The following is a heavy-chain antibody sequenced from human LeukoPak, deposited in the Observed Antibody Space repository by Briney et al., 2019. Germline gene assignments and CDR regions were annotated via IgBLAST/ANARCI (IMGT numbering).Heavy chain of an antibody. Sequence: PGGSLRLSCAASGFTFTDSWMNWVRQAPGKGLEWVGRIKSKTDGGTTDYAAPVKGRFTVSRDDSKKMLYLQMNRLKTEDTGVYYCTSSSSDWGQGTLVTVSS. V-gene: IGHV3-15*01. CDR3: TSSSSD. CDR1: GFTFTDSW. J-gene: IGHJ4*02. D-gene: IGHD6-19*01. CDR2: IKSKTDGGTT.